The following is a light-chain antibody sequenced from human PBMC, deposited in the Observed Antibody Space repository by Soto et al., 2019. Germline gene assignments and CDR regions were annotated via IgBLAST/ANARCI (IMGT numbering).Light chain of an antibody. CDR2: EVS. CDR1: SSDVGGYDY. CDR3: SSYTSSSTWV. J-gene: IGLJ3*02. Sequence: QSVLTQPASVSGSPGQSITISCTGTSSDVGGYDYVSWYQQHPGKAPKLMIYEVSSRPSGVSNRFSASKSGNTASLTISGLQAEDEADYYCSSYTSSSTWVFGGGTKLTVL. V-gene: IGLV2-14*01.